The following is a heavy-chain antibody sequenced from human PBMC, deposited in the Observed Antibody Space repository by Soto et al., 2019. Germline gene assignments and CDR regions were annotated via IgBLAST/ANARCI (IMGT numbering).Heavy chain of an antibody. V-gene: IGHV4-34*01. CDR1: GGSFSGYY. Sequence: QVQLQQWGAGLLKPSETLSLTCAVYGGSFSGYYWSWIRQPPGKGLEWIGEINHSGSTNYNPSLKSRVTISVDTSKNQFSLKLSSVPAADTAVYYCARGKPVLLWFGESAGVDVWGQGTTVTVSS. J-gene: IGHJ6*02. CDR3: ARGKPVLLWFGESAGVDV. CDR2: INHSGST. D-gene: IGHD3-10*01.